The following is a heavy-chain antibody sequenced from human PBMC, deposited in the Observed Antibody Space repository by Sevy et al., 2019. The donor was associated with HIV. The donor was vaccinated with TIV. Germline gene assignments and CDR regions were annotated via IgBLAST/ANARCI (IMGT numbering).Heavy chain of an antibody. J-gene: IGHJ3*02. D-gene: IGHD4-17*01. CDR2: IYSGGST. CDR3: AGARTVTTGFVSRPDAFDI. V-gene: IGHV3-53*01. Sequence: GGSLRLSCAASGFTVSSNYMSWVRQAPGKGLEWVSVIYSGGSTYYADSVKGRFTISRDNSKNTLYLQMNSLRAEDTAVYYGAGARTVTTGFVSRPDAFDIWGQGTMVTVSS. CDR1: GFTVSSNY.